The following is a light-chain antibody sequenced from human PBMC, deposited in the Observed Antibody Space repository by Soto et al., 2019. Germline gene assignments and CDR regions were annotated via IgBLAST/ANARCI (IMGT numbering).Light chain of an antibody. J-gene: IGKJ5*01. CDR2: GAS. Sequence: EIVITQAPATLSLAPGERVTLSCSASQSISITNLGWYQQKPGQAPRLLIYGASSRATGIPDRFSGSGSGTDFTLTISRLEPEDFAVYYCQQYGSSPITFGQRTRLAI. CDR3: QQYGSSPIT. CDR1: QSISITN. V-gene: IGKV3-20*01.